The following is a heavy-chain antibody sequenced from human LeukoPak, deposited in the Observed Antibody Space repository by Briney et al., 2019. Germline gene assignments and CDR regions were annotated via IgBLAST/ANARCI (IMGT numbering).Heavy chain of an antibody. CDR2: IWYDGSNK. J-gene: IGHJ3*02. CDR1: GFTFSSYG. D-gene: IGHD2-2*01. V-gene: IGHV3-33*01. CDR3: ARDGRYYCSSTSCYRRSWVPDEFDAFDI. Sequence: PGGSLRLSCAASGFTFSSYGMHWVRQAPGKGLEWVAVIWYDGSNKYYADSVKGRFTISRDNSKNTLYLQMNSLRAEDTAVYYCARDGRYYCSSTSCYRRSWVPDEFDAFDIWGQGTMVTVSS.